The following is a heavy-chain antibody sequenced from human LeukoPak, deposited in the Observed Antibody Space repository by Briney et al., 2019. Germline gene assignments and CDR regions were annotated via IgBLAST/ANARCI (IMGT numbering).Heavy chain of an antibody. V-gene: IGHV4-39*07. CDR3: ARDYYL. CDR2: INHSGST. CDR1: GGSISSSSYY. D-gene: IGHD2-21*01. Sequence: SETLSLTCTVSGGSISSSSYYWSWIRQPPGKGLEWIGEINHSGSTNYNPSLKSRVTISVDTSKNQFSLKLSSVTAADTAVYYCARDYYLWGQGTLVTVSS. J-gene: IGHJ5*02.